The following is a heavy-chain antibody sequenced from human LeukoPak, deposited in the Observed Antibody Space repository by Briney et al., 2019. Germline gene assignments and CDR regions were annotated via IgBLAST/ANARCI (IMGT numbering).Heavy chain of an antibody. Sequence: PGGSLRLSCAASGFTFSSYWMSWVRQAPGKGLEWVANIKQDGSEKYYVDSVKGRFTISRDNAKNSLYLQMNSLRAEDTAVYYCARSVVVTAPGATNWFDPWGQGTLVTVSS. CDR1: GFTFSSYW. V-gene: IGHV3-7*01. D-gene: IGHD2-21*02. CDR2: IKQDGSEK. CDR3: ARSVVVTAPGATNWFDP. J-gene: IGHJ5*02.